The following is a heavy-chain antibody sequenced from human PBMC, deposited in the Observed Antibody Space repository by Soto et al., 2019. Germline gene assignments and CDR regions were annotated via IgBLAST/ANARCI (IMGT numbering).Heavy chain of an antibody. CDR3: AKPWAPSIPDRPPRFDY. V-gene: IGHV3-23*01. Sequence: GGSLRLSCAASEFTFSTYAMTWVRQAPGRGLQWVATISDSGDITYYADSVKGRFTISRDNSRNTPYLQMNNLRAEDTALYYCAKPWAPSIPDRPPRFDYWGRGTLVPVSS. CDR1: EFTFSTYA. D-gene: IGHD6-6*01. J-gene: IGHJ4*02. CDR2: ISDSGDIT.